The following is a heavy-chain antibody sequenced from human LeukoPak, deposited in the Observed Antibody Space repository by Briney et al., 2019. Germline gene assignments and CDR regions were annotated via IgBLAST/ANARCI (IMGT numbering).Heavy chain of an antibody. CDR1: GYTFSEYY. V-gene: IGHV1-2*02. D-gene: IGHD6-13*01. Sequence: ASVKVSCKASGYTFSEYYISWVRQAPGQGLEWMGWINPNSGGTNYAQKFQGRVTMTREMSISTAYMELSRLRSDDTAVYYCARGQQLASNWGQGTLVTVSS. J-gene: IGHJ4*02. CDR2: INPNSGGT. CDR3: ARGQQLASN.